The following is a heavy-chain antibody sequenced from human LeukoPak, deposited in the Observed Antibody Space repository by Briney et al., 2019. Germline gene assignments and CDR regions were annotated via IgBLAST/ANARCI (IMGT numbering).Heavy chain of an antibody. V-gene: IGHV3-30*02. J-gene: IGHJ4*02. CDR3: AKGYCSGGSCPFDH. CDR2: IRYDGSNK. CDR1: GFTFSSHG. Sequence: PGGSLRLSCAASGFTFSSHGMHWVRQAPGKGLEWVAFIRYDGSNKYYEDSVKGRFTISRDNSKNTLYLQMNSLRAEDTAVYYCAKGYCSGGSCPFDHWGQGTLVTVSS. D-gene: IGHD2-15*01.